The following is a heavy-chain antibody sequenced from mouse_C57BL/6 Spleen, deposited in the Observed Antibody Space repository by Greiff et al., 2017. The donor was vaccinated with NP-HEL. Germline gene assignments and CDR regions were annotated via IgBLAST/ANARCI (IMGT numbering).Heavy chain of an antibody. D-gene: IGHD2-4*01. CDR1: GFSLTSYG. CDR3: ANLYYDYDEGVRDY. Sequence: VQLQQSGPGLVQPSQSLSITCTVSGFSLTSYGVHWVRQSPGKGLEWLGVIWRGGSTDYNAAFMSRLSITKDNSKSQVFFKMNSLQADDTAIYDCANLYYDYDEGVRDYWGQGTSVTVSS. V-gene: IGHV2-5*01. J-gene: IGHJ4*01. CDR2: IWRGGST.